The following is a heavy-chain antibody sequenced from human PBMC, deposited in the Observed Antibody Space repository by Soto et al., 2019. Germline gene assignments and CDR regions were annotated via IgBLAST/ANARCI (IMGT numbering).Heavy chain of an antibody. CDR1: GFPFSSYG. Sequence: GGSLRLSCAASGFPFSSYGMHWVRQAPGKGLEWVALISHDGNNEFYADSVKGRFTVSRDNSRNTLYLQMDSLRVEDTAVYYCAREGALKPFSSWGQGALVTVSS. CDR3: AREGALKPFSS. J-gene: IGHJ5*02. V-gene: IGHV3-30*03. CDR2: ISHDGNNE.